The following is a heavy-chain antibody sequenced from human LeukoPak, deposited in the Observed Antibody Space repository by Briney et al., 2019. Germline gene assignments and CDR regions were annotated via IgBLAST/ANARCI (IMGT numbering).Heavy chain of an antibody. Sequence: PSETLSLTCAVYGGSFSGYYWSWIRQPPGKGLEWIGEINHSGSTNYNPSLKSRVTISVDTSKNQFSLKLSSVTAADTAVYYCARDRVVVVPAARPNWFDPWGREPWSPSPQ. CDR1: GGSFSGYY. D-gene: IGHD2-2*01. J-gene: IGHJ5*02. CDR2: INHSGST. V-gene: IGHV4-34*01. CDR3: ARDRVVVVPAARPNWFDP.